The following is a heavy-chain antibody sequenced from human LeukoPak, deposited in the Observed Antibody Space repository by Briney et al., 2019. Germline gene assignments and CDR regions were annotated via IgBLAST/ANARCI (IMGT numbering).Heavy chain of an antibody. J-gene: IGHJ3*02. D-gene: IGHD3-10*01. Sequence: WGSLSLSCTASGFTFSSHSLHWGRQAPAKGLEWVGVIWSDGSIKYYGDSVKGPITNSRDNSRKTLYLQMNSLRAEDTAIYNCAKDSGESLYGDAFDIWGQGTMVTVSS. CDR2: IWSDGSIK. CDR1: GFTFSSHS. V-gene: IGHV3-33*03. CDR3: AKDSGESLYGDAFDI.